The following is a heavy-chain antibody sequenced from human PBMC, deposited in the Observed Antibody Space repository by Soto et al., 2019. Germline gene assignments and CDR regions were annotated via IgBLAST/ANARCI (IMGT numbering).Heavy chain of an antibody. J-gene: IGHJ6*02. Sequence: GASVKVSCKASGYTFTGYYMHWVRQAPGQGLEWMGWINPNSGGTNYAQKFQGWVTMTRDTSISTAYMELSRLRSDDTAVYYCERDRRRQYYYYGMDVWGQGTTVTVSS. V-gene: IGHV1-2*04. D-gene: IGHD1-1*01. CDR3: ERDRRRQYYYYGMDV. CDR2: INPNSGGT. CDR1: GYTFTGYY.